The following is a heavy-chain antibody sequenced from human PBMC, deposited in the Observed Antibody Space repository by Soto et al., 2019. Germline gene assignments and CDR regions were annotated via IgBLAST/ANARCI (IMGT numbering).Heavy chain of an antibody. CDR3: ARVRRRFLEWRHYGMDV. V-gene: IGHV4-61*01. Sequence: PSETLSLTCTVSGGSVSSGSYYWSWIRQPPGKGLEWIGYIYYSGSTNYNPSLKSRVTISVDTSKNQFSLKLSSVTAADTAVYYCARVRRRFLEWRHYGMDVWGQGTTVTVSS. CDR2: IYYSGST. D-gene: IGHD3-3*01. CDR1: GGSVSSGSYY. J-gene: IGHJ6*02.